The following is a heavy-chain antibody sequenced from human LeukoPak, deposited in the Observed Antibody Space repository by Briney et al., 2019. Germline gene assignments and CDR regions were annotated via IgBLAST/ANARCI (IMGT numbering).Heavy chain of an antibody. CDR1: GFTFSSYD. CDR3: ARDGPYGSGTYYYGMDV. CDR2: IGTAGDT. J-gene: IGHJ6*02. V-gene: IGHV3-13*04. D-gene: IGHD3-10*01. Sequence: GGSLRLSCAASGFTFSSYDMHWVRQATGRGLEWVAAIGTAGDTFYPGSVKGRFTISRENAKNSLYLQMNSLRAGDTAVYYCARDGPYGSGTYYYGMDVWGQGTTVTVSS.